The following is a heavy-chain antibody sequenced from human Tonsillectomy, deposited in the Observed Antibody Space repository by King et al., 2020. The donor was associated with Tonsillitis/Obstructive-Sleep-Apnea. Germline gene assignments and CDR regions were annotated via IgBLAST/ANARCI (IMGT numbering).Heavy chain of an antibody. CDR1: GFTFSDYY. CDR3: ARAPPRIISFYYYMDV. CDR2: ITGSSNYT. Sequence: VQLVQSGGGLVKPGGSLRLSCAASGFTFSDYYMSWIRQAPGKGLEWVSYITGSSNYTNYADSVKGRFTISRDNAKNSLYLQMNSLGAEDTAVYYCARAPPRIISFYYYMDVWGKGTTVTVSS. V-gene: IGHV3-11*05. D-gene: IGHD2/OR15-2a*01. J-gene: IGHJ6*03.